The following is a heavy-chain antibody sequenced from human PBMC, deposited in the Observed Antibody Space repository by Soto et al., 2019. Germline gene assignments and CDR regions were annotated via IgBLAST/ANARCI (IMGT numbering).Heavy chain of an antibody. CDR3: AKDRTDNDPYYFDY. Sequence: EVQLLESGGALLQPGGSLRLSCAASGFTFSSYAMIWVRQAPGKGLEWVSSISGSSYNTYYADSVKGRFTISRDNSKNTLYLQMDSLRAEDTAVYFCAKDRTDNDPYYFDYWGQGTRVTVSS. CDR2: ISGSSYNT. CDR1: GFTFSSYA. D-gene: IGHD1-1*01. V-gene: IGHV3-23*01. J-gene: IGHJ4*02.